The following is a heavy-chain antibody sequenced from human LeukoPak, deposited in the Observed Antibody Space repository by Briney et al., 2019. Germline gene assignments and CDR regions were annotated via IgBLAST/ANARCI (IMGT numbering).Heavy chain of an antibody. V-gene: IGHV4-59*01. D-gene: IGHD2-2*02. CDR3: WREDIVVVEAVIEGPHDAFDM. CDR2: IYYSGST. Sequence: SETLSLTCTVSGGSFSSYYWSWIRQPPGKGLEWIGYIYYSGSTNYNPSLKSRVTISVDKTKNHSSLKLISVTTADTAVVYCWREDIVVVEAVIEGPHDAFDMGGEG. J-gene: IGHJ3*02. CDR1: GGSFSSYY.